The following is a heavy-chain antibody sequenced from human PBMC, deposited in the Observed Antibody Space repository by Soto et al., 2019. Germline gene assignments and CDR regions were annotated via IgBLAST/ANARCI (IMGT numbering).Heavy chain of an antibody. Sequence: EVQLLESGGGQVQPGGSLRLSCVASRFSFSSYEMSWVRQAAGKGLEWVSRVSLTGDRTNYAGSVKGRFTVSRDNFKNTLYLEMDSLRPEDTAIYYCARGGGYCTPTSCAIDSWGRGTPVTVSS. CDR1: RFSFSSYE. CDR3: ARGGGYCTPTSCAIDS. CDR2: VSLTGDRT. V-gene: IGHV3-23*01. J-gene: IGHJ4*02. D-gene: IGHD2-8*01.